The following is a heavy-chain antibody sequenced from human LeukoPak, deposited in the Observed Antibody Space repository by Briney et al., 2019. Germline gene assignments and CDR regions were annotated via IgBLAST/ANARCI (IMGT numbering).Heavy chain of an antibody. CDR1: GYTLTELS. J-gene: IGHJ6*02. Sequence: ASVKVSCKVSGYTLTELSMHWVRQAPGKGLEWMGGFDLEDGETIYAQKFQGRVTMTEDTSTDTAYMELSSLRSEDTAVYYRATHTMYSSRSYYYYGMDVWGQGTTVTVSS. V-gene: IGHV1-24*01. CDR3: ATHTMYSSRSYYYYGMDV. D-gene: IGHD6-13*01. CDR2: FDLEDGET.